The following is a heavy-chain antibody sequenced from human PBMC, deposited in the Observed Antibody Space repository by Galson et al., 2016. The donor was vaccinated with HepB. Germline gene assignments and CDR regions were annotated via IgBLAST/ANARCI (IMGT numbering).Heavy chain of an antibody. CDR2: IKQDGSKK. D-gene: IGHD3-16*01. CDR1: GFTFSDYW. J-gene: IGHJ4*02. Sequence: SLRLSCAAAGFTFSDYWMSWVRQAPGKGLEWVANIKQDGSKKEYLDSVEGRFTISRGNAAKSVYLQLNSLRADDTAVYYCAREGAGGFDHWGQGTLVTVSS. CDR3: AREGAGGFDH. V-gene: IGHV3-7*03.